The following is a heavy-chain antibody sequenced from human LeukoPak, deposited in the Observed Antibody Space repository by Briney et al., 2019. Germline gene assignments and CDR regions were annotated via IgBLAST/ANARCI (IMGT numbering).Heavy chain of an antibody. J-gene: IGHJ4*02. CDR3: AKAWRSGSYSSYFDY. D-gene: IGHD1-26*01. V-gene: IGHV3-23*01. CDR1: GFTFSSYA. CDR2: ISGSGGST. Sequence: PGGSLRLSCAASGFTFSSYAMSWVRQAPGKGLEWVSTISGSGGSTYYGDSVKGRFTISRDNSKNTLYLQMNSLSAEDTAVYYCAKAWRSGSYSSYFDYWGQGNLVTVSS.